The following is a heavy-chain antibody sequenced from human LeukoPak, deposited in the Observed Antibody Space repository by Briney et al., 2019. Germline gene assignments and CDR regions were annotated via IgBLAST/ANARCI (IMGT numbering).Heavy chain of an antibody. CDR2: IYHSGST. V-gene: IGHV4-38-2*01. Sequence: KSSETLSLTCAVSGYSISSGYYWGWIRQPPGKGLEWIGSIYHSGSTYYNPSLKSRVTISVDTSKNQFSLKLSSVTAADTAVYYCARLGDYYGSSGYHAPIDYWGQGTLVTVSS. D-gene: IGHD3-22*01. CDR3: ARLGDYYGSSGYHAPIDY. CDR1: GYSISSGYY. J-gene: IGHJ4*02.